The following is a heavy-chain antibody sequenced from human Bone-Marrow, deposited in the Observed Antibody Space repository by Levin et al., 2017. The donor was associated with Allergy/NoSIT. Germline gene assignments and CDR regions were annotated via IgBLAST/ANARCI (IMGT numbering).Heavy chain of an antibody. CDR1: GGTFSSYA. Sequence: HGESLKISCKASGGTFSSYAISWVRQAPGQGLEWMGGIIPIFGTANYAQKFQGRVTITADESTSTAYMELSSLRSEDTAVYYCARGGRIANWSRIPEYYYYYYYMDVWGKGTTVTVSS. CDR3: ARGGRIANWSRIPEYYYYYYYMDV. V-gene: IGHV1-69*01. D-gene: IGHD1-20*01. CDR2: IIPIFGTA. J-gene: IGHJ6*03.